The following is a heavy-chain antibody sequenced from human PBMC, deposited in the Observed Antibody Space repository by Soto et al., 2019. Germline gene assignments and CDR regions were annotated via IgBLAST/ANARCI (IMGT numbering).Heavy chain of an antibody. Sequence: QVQLQESGPGLVKPSQTLSLTCTVSGGSISSGGYYWSWIRQHPGKGLEWIGYIYYSGSTYYNPSLKSRVTISVDTSKNQFSLKLSSVTAADTAVYCCARAVEDIVATIFFDYWGQGTLVTVSS. V-gene: IGHV4-31*03. CDR1: GGSISSGGYY. CDR3: ARAVEDIVATIFFDY. J-gene: IGHJ4*02. D-gene: IGHD5-12*01. CDR2: IYYSGST.